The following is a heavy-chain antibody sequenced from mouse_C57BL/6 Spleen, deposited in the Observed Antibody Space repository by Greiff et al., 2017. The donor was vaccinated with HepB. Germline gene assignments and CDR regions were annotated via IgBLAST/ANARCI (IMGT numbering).Heavy chain of an antibody. V-gene: IGHV5-6*01. CDR1: GFTFSSYG. D-gene: IGHD1-1*01. Sequence: EVQGVESGGGLVKPGGSLKLSCAASGFTFSSYGMSWVRQTPDKRLEWVATISSGGSYTYYPDSVKGRFTISRDNAKNTLYLQMSSLKSEDTAMYYCARHGTTVDAMDYWGQGTSVTVSS. CDR2: ISSGGSYT. CDR3: ARHGTTVDAMDY. J-gene: IGHJ4*01.